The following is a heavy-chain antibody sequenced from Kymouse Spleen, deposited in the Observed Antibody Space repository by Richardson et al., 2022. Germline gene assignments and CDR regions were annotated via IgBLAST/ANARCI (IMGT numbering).Heavy chain of an antibody. V-gene: IGHV4-34*01. CDR2: INHSGST. D-gene: IGHD6-13*01. Sequence: QVQLQQWGAGLLKPSETLSLTCAVYGGSFSGYYWSWIRQPPGKGLEWIGEINHSGSTNYNPSLKSRVTISVDTSKNQFSLKLSSVTAADTAVYYCARGGKQQPYYYYYGMDVWGQGTTVTVSS. CDR1: GGSFSGYY. CDR3: ARGGKQQPYYYYYGMDV. J-gene: IGHJ6*02.